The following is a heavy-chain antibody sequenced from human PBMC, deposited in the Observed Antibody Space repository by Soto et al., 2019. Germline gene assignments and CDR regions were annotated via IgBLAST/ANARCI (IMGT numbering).Heavy chain of an antibody. CDR1: RFTFSTYA. CDR3: AKSLFGGPDI. D-gene: IGHD2-15*01. CDR2: ISGGGGDT. V-gene: IGHV3-23*01. Sequence: GGSLRLSCAAARFTFSTYAMSWVRQAPGKGLEWVSGISGGGGDTSYADSVRGRFTCSGDNSKNTLYLQMNSLRAEDTALYYCAKSLFGGPDIWGQGTMVTVSS. J-gene: IGHJ3*02.